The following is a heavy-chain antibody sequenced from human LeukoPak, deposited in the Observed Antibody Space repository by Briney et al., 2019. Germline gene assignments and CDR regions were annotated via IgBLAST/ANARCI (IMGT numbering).Heavy chain of an antibody. J-gene: IGHJ4*02. Sequence: PGGSLRLSCAASGFTFSSYGMHWVRQAPGKGLEWVAFIRYDGSNKYYADSVKGRFTISRDNSKNTLYLQMNSLRAEDTAVYYCAKLVDYDILTGYPNHDYFDYWGQGTLVTVSS. V-gene: IGHV3-30*02. CDR1: GFTFSSYG. CDR3: AKLVDYDILTGYPNHDYFDY. CDR2: IRYDGSNK. D-gene: IGHD3-9*01.